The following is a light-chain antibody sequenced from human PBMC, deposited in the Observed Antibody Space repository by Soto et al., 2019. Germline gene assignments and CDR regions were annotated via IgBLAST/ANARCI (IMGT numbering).Light chain of an antibody. Sequence: QSVLTQPPSASGTPGQRVTISCSGSSSNIGSNYVYWYQQVPGTAPKLLIYRNNQRPSGVPDLFSGSKSGTSASLAISGLRSEDEADYYCAAWDDRLSGPVFGGGTKLTVL. CDR1: SSNIGSNY. CDR3: AAWDDRLSGPV. J-gene: IGLJ2*01. V-gene: IGLV1-47*01. CDR2: RNN.